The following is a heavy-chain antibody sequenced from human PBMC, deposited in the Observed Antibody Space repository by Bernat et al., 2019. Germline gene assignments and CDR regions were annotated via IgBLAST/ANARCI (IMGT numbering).Heavy chain of an antibody. V-gene: IGHV1-8*01. D-gene: IGHD2-15*01. CDR1: GYTFTSYD. CDR3: ARVVVVAATSWYFDL. J-gene: IGHJ2*01. CDR2: MNPNSGNT. Sequence: LVQSGAEVKKPGASVKVSCKASGYTFTSYDINWVRQATGQGLEWMGWMNPNSGNTGYAQKFQGRVTMTRNTSISTAYMGLSSLRSEDTAVYYCARVVVVAATSWYFDLWGRGTLVTVSS.